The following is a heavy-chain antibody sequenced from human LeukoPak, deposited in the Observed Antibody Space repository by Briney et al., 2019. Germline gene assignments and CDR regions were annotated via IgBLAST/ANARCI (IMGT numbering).Heavy chain of an antibody. CDR3: ARDHGGWGGGAFDI. D-gene: IGHD3-16*01. CDR2: ISGSGGST. Sequence: PGGSLRLSCAASGFTFSSYAMSWVRQAPGKGLEWVSAISGSGGSTYYADSVKGRFTISRDNSKNTLYLQMNSLRAEDTAIYYCARDHGGWGGGAFDIWGQGTMVTVSS. J-gene: IGHJ3*02. CDR1: GFTFSSYA. V-gene: IGHV3-23*01.